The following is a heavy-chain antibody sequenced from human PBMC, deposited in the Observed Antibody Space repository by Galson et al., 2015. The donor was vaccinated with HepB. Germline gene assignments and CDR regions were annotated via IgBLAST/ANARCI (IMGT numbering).Heavy chain of an antibody. V-gene: IGHV3-30*18. J-gene: IGHJ3*02. D-gene: IGHD4-11*01. CDR3: AKERGSNWYFAFDI. CDR1: GFTFSIYG. CDR2: ISSDGTNK. Sequence: SLRLSCAAPGFTFSIYGMHWVRQVPGKGLQWVAVISSDGTNKFYADSVKGRFTISRDNSKNTLYLQMNSLRAEDTAVYYCAKERGSNWYFAFDIWGQGTMVTVFS.